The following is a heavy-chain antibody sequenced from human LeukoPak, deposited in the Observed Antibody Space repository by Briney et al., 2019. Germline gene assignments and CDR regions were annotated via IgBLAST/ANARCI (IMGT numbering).Heavy chain of an antibody. J-gene: IGHJ4*02. Sequence: LTGGSLRLSCAASGFTFSSYAMSWVRQAPGKGLEWVSAISGSGGSTYYADSVKGRFTISRDNSKNTLYLQMNSLRAEDTAVYYCAKCSKSRYGSGTYYFDYWGQGTLVTVSS. CDR1: GFTFSSYA. V-gene: IGHV3-23*01. CDR2: ISGSGGST. D-gene: IGHD3-10*01. CDR3: AKCSKSRYGSGTYYFDY.